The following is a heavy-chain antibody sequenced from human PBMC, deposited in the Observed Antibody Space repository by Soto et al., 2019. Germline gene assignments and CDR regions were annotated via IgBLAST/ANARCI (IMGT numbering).Heavy chain of an antibody. CDR1: GFTFSSYA. CDR3: AKGGRLSSNSCSDF. D-gene: IGHD6-13*01. Sequence: GGSLRLSCAASGFTFSSYALTWVRQAPGKGLEWVSGSSGGGGSTYYADSVKGRFTISRDDSKNTLYLQMNSLRAEDTAVYYCAKGGRLSSNSCSDFWGQGNLVTVSS. CDR2: SSGGGGST. J-gene: IGHJ4*02. V-gene: IGHV3-23*01.